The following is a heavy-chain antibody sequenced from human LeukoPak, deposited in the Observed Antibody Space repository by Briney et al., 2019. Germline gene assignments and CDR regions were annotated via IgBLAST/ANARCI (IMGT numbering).Heavy chain of an antibody. CDR1: GGSISSYY. V-gene: IGHV4-4*07. D-gene: IGHD6-19*01. J-gene: IGHJ4*02. Sequence: SETLSLTCTVSGGSISSYYWSWIRQPAGKGLEWIGRIYTTGSTNYNPSLKSRVNMSVDTSKNQFSLKLSSVTAADTAVYYCARQVAVAGKAGSDFWGQGTLVTVSS. CDR3: ARQVAVAGKAGSDF. CDR2: IYTTGST.